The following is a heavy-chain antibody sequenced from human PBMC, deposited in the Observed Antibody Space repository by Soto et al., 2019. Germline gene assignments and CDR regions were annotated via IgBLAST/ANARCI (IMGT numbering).Heavy chain of an antibody. V-gene: IGHV3-11*04. J-gene: IGHJ6*02. CDR3: ARDLMGYAMDV. CDR1: GFTSSDSY. D-gene: IGHD2-8*01. CDR2: ISSSDSII. Sequence: GGSLRLSCAASGFTSSDSYMSWIRQAPGKGLEWVSYISSSDSIIYYSDSVKGRFIISRDNAKNSLFLQMNSLRAEDTAVYYCARDLMGYAMDVWGQGTTVTVSS.